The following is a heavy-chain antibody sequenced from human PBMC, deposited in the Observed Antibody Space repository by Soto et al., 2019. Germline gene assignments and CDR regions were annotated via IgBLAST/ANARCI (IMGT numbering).Heavy chain of an antibody. CDR3: ARVAYGSGSYYLDY. CDR1: GGSISSYY. Sequence: SETLSLTCTVSGGSISSYYWSWIRQPPGKGLEWIGYIYYSGSTNYNPSLKSRVTISVDTSKNQFSLKLSSVTAADTAVYYCARVAYGSGSYYLDYWGQGTLVTVSS. V-gene: IGHV4-59*01. D-gene: IGHD3-10*01. CDR2: IYYSGST. J-gene: IGHJ4*02.